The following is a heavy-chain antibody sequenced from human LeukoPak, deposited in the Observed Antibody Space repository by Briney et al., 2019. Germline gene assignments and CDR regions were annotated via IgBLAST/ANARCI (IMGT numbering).Heavy chain of an antibody. CDR1: GYTFTSYY. V-gene: IGHV1-46*01. CDR2: INPSGGST. CDR3: ARDSSMGYSYGLVGFDY. J-gene: IGHJ4*02. Sequence: ASVKVSCKASGYTFTSYYMHWVRQAPGQGLEWMGIINPSGGSTSYAQKFQGRVTMTRDTSTSTVYMELSSLRSEDTAVYYCARDSSMGYSYGLVGFDYWGQGTLVTVSS. D-gene: IGHD5-18*01.